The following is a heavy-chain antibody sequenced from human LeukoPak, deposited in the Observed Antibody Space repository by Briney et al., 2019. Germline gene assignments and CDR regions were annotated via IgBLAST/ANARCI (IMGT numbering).Heavy chain of an antibody. V-gene: IGHV6-1*01. Sequence: SQTLSHSCANPGDTVSSNITAWNCIRQSPSRGLEWLGRTYYRSKWYNDYAVSVKTRITINPDTSKNQFSMKLNSVTPEDTGVYYCARGWAFAYWGQGTLVTVSS. CDR1: GDTVSSNITA. CDR3: ARGWAFAY. J-gene: IGHJ4*02. D-gene: IGHD6-19*01. CDR2: TYYRSKWYN.